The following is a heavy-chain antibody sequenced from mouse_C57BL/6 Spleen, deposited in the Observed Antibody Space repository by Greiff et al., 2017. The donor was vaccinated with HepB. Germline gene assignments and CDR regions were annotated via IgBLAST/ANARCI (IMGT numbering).Heavy chain of an antibody. CDR1: GFSLTSYG. J-gene: IGHJ4*01. V-gene: IGHV2-2*01. D-gene: IGHD2-4*01. CDR3: AMGIYYDYLMDY. Sequence: QVQLQQSGPGLVQPSQSLSITCTVSGFSLTSYGVHWVRQSPGKGLEWLGVIWSGGSTDYNAAFISRLSISKDNSKSQVFFKMNSLQADDTAIYYCAMGIYYDYLMDYWGQGTSVTVSS. CDR2: IWSGGST.